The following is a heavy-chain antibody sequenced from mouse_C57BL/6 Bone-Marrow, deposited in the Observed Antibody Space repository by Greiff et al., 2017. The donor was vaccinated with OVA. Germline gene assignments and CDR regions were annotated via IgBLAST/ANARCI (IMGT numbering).Heavy chain of an antibody. CDR3: ARDDYDGFVY. V-gene: IGHV3-1*01. Sequence: DVKLQESGPGMVKPSQSLSLTCTVTGYSITSGYDWHWIRHFPGNKLEWMGYISYSGSTNYNPSLKSRISITHDTSKNHFFLKLNSVTTEDTATYYCARDDYDGFVYWGQGTLVTVSA. CDR2: ISYSGST. J-gene: IGHJ3*01. D-gene: IGHD2-4*01. CDR1: GYSITSGYD.